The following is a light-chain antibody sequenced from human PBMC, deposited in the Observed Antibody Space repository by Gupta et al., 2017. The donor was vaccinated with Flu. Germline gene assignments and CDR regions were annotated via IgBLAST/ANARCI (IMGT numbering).Light chain of an antibody. CDR2: DAS. CDR3: QQRSNWPPMYT. J-gene: IGKJ2*01. Sequence: DIVLTQSPATLYLSPGERATLSCRASQSVSSYLAWYQQKPGQAPRLLIYDASNRATGIPARFSGSGSGTDVTLTISSLEPEDFAVYYCQQRSNWPPMYTFGQGTKLEIK. V-gene: IGKV3-11*01. CDR1: QSVSSY.